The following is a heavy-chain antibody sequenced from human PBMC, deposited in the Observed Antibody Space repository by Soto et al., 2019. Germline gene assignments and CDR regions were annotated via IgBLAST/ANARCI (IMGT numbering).Heavy chain of an antibody. CDR1: GGSISSGGYY. Sequence: SETLSLTCTVSGGSISSGGYYWSWIRQHPGKGLEWIGYIYYSGSTYYNPSLKSRVTISVDTSKNQFSLKLSSVTAADTAVYYCARGPRLRTGDSSGYPDYWGQGTLVTVSS. CDR3: ARGPRLRTGDSSGYPDY. CDR2: IYYSGST. J-gene: IGHJ4*02. V-gene: IGHV4-31*03. D-gene: IGHD3-22*01.